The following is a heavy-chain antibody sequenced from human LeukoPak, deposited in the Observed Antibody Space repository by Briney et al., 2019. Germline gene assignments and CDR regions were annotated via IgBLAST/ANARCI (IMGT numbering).Heavy chain of an antibody. V-gene: IGHV3-33*01. D-gene: IGHD7-27*01. CDR2: IWYDGSNK. CDR3: ASLTDALIDY. CDR1: GFTFSSYG. J-gene: IGHJ4*02. Sequence: GGSLRLSCAASGFTFSSYGMHWVRQAPGKGLEWVAVIWYDGSNKYYADSVKGRFTISRDNSKNTLYLQMNSLRAADTAVYYCASLTDALIDYWGQGTLVTVSS.